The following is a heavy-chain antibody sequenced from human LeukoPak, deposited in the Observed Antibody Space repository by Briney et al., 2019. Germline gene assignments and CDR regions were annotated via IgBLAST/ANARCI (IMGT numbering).Heavy chain of an antibody. CDR1: GYTFTSYA. J-gene: IGHJ4*02. D-gene: IGHD6-6*01. Sequence: GASVTVSCKASGYTFTSYAMHWVRQAHGQRLEWVGWIQAGNGKTKHSKKFQGRVTITRDTSASTAYMELSSLRSEDTAVYHCARGGNSSFSYSGQGTRVPVSS. CDR3: ARGGNSSFSY. V-gene: IGHV1-3*01. CDR2: IQAGNGKT.